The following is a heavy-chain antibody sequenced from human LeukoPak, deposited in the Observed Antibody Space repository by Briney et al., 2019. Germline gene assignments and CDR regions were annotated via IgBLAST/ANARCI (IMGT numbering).Heavy chain of an antibody. D-gene: IGHD3-16*02. J-gene: IGHJ4*02. CDR2: IYYSGST. CDR1: GGSISSSSYY. CDR3: SRAWGSFRYRFDY. Sequence: SETLSLTCTVSGGSISSSSYYWGWIRQPPGKGLEWIGSIYYSGSTYYNPPLKSRVTISVDTSKNQFSLKLSSVTAADTAVYYCSRAWGSFRYRFDYWGQGTLVTVSS. V-gene: IGHV4-39*07.